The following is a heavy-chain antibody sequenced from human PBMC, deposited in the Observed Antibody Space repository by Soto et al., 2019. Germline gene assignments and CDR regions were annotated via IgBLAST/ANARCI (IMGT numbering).Heavy chain of an antibody. D-gene: IGHD3-3*01. CDR2: INHSGST. J-gene: IGHJ6*02. V-gene: IGHV4-34*01. CDR3: ARGPSTIFGVVDHYYYYGMDV. Sequence: SETLSLTCAVYGGSFSGYYWSWIRQPPGKGLEWMGEINHSGSTNYNPSLKSRVTISVDTSKNQFSLKLSSVTAADTAVYYCARGPSTIFGVVDHYYYYGMDVWGQGTTVTVSS. CDR1: GGSFSGYY.